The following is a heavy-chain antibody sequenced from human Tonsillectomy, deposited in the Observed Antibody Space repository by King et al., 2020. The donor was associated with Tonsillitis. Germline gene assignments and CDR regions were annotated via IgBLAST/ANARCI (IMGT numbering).Heavy chain of an antibody. V-gene: IGHV5-51*03. CDR1: GYSFISYW. CDR3: ARATMVRGVIITFDY. J-gene: IGHJ4*02. D-gene: IGHD3-10*01. CDR2: NYPGDSDT. Sequence: QLVQSGAEVKKPGESLKISCKGSGYSFISYWIGWVRQMPGKGLEWMGINYPGDSDTRYSPSFQGQVTISADKSISTAYLQWSSLKASDTAMYYCARATMVRGVIITFDYWGQGTLVTVSS.